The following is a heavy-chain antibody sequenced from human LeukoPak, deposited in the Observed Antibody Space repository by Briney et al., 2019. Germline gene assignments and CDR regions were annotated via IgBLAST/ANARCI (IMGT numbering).Heavy chain of an antibody. Sequence: GASVKVSCKASGYTFTDYFIHWVRQAPGQGLEWMGWINPNSGGTKYAQKFQDRVTMTRDTSTTTAYMELSRLRSDDTAVYSCARVGPETLSNPFDIWGQGTMVSVSS. D-gene: IGHD1-14*01. CDR3: ARVGPETLSNPFDI. CDR2: INPNSGGT. V-gene: IGHV1-2*02. CDR1: GYTFTDYF. J-gene: IGHJ3*02.